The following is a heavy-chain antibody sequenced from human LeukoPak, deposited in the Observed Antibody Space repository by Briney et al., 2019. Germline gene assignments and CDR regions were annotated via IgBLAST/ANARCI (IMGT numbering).Heavy chain of an antibody. CDR2: INHSGST. Sequence: SETLSLTCAVYGGSFSGYYWSWIRQPPGKGLEWIGEINHSGSTNYNPSLKSRVIISVDTSKSQFSLKLSSVTAADTAVYYCARGRQGYCSSTSCYFRRGYFDYWGQGTLVTVSS. D-gene: IGHD2-2*01. CDR1: GGSFSGYY. J-gene: IGHJ4*02. CDR3: ARGRQGYCSSTSCYFRRGYFDY. V-gene: IGHV4-34*01.